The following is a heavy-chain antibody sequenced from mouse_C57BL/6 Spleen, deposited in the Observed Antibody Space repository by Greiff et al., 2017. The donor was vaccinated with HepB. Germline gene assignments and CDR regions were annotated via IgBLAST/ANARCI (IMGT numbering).Heavy chain of an antibody. D-gene: IGHD1-1*01. CDR2: IYPGSGNT. CDR1: GYSFTSYY. Sequence: VQLQQSGPELVKPGASVKISCKASGYSFTSYYIHWVKQRPGQGLEWIGWIYPGSGNTKYNEKFKGKATLTADTSSSTAYMQLSSLTSEDSAVYYCARSPITTVVAGGYWYFDVWGTGTTVTVSS. J-gene: IGHJ1*03. CDR3: ARSPITTVVAGGYWYFDV. V-gene: IGHV1-66*01.